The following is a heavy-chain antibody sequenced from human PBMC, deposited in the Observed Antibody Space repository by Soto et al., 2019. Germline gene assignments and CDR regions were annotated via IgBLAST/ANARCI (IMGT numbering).Heavy chain of an antibody. D-gene: IGHD3-10*01. CDR3: ARELFGRSVWFDP. CDR2: IYYSGST. J-gene: IGHJ5*02. V-gene: IGHV4-59*01. Sequence: SETLSLTCTVSCVSISSYYWSWIRQPPGKGLEWIGYIYYSGSTNYNPSLKSRVTISVDTSKNQFSLKLSSVTAADTAVYYCARELFGRSVWFDPWGQGTLVTVSS. CDR1: CVSISSYY.